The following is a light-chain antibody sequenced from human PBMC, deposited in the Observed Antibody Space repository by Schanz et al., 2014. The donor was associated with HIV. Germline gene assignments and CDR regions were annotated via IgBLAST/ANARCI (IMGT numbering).Light chain of an antibody. Sequence: EIVLTQSPGTLSLSPGERATLSCWASQSLSSNILAWYQHKPGQAPRLLIYGASSRATGIPDRFSGSGSGTEFTLTISSLQSEDFAVYYCQQYNNWPPYTFGQGTKLEIK. CDR3: QQYNNWPPYT. CDR1: QSLSSN. CDR2: GAS. V-gene: IGKV3D-15*01. J-gene: IGKJ2*01.